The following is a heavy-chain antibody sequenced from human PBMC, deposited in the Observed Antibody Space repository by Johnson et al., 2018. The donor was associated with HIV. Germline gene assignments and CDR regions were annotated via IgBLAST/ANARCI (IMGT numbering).Heavy chain of an antibody. J-gene: IGHJ3*02. CDR1: GFTFSDFW. V-gene: IGHV3-7*05. Sequence: EVQLVESGGGLVQPGGSLRLSCAASGFTFSDFWMTWVRQAPGKGLEWVANIKGDGSEKYYVDSVKGRFSVSRDNANNSLHVQMNSLRVEDTAVYYCAREGVGTTCPFDMWGQGTMVTVSS. CDR2: IKGDGSEK. D-gene: IGHD1-14*01. CDR3: AREGVGTTCPFDM.